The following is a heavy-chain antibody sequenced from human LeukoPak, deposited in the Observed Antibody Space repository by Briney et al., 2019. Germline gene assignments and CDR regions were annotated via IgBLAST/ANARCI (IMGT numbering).Heavy chain of an antibody. CDR3: ARGGTYYDFWSGHRYYYYYGMDV. J-gene: IGHJ6*02. CDR1: SDSISSYY. V-gene: IGHV4-59*01. Sequence: SETLSLTCTVSSDSISSYYRSWIRQPPGKGLEWIGYIYYSGSTKYNPSLKSRVTISVDTSKNQFSLKLSSVTAADTAVYYCARGGTYYDFWSGHRYYYYYGMDVWGQGTTVTVSS. D-gene: IGHD3-3*01. CDR2: IYYSGST.